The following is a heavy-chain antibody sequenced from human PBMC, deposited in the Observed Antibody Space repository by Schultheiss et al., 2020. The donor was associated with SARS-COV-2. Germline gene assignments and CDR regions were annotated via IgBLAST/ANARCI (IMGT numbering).Heavy chain of an antibody. J-gene: IGHJ4*02. D-gene: IGHD6-19*01. CDR2: INPNSGNT. CDR3: ARRLAVAAHFDY. Sequence: ASVKVSCKASGGTFTSYGISWVRQAPGQGLEWMGWINPNSGNTNYAQKLQGRVTMTRDTSISTAYMELSRLRSDDTAVYYCARRLAVAAHFDYWGQGTLVTVSS. V-gene: IGHV1-2*02. CDR1: GGTFTSYG.